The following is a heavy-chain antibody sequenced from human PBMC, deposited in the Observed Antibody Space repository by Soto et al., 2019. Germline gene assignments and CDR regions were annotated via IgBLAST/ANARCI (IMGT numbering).Heavy chain of an antibody. CDR1: GFTFSDFY. CDR2: IIDDGYTI. V-gene: IGHV3-11*01. J-gene: IGHJ4*02. D-gene: IGHD3-22*01. Sequence: PGWSLRLSCATSGFTFSDFYMSWVRQAPGKGPEWVSYIIDDGYTIYYADSVNGRFTISRDNAENSLYLQMNNLRAEDTAVYYCAKPLLPFSSSYIDYWAQGTLVTVSS. CDR3: AKPLLPFSSSYIDY.